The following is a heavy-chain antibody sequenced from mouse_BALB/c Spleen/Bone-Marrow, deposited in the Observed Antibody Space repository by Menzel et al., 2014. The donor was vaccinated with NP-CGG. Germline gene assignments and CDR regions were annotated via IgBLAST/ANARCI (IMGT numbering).Heavy chain of an antibody. J-gene: IGHJ2*01. CDR2: IGNGGGST. D-gene: IGHD2-1*01. CDR1: GFTFSSYT. CDR3: ARQIYFPYFDY. Sequence: EVMLVESGGGLVQPGGSLKLSCAASGFTFSSYTMSWVRQTPEKRLEWVAYIGNGGGSTYYPDTVKGRFTISRDNAKNTLYLQMSSLKSEDTAMYYCARQIYFPYFDYWGQGTTLTVSS. V-gene: IGHV5-12-2*01.